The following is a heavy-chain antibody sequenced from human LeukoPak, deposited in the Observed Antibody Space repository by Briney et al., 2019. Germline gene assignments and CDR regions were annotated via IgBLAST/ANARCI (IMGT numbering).Heavy chain of an antibody. CDR2: IYYSGST. J-gene: IGHJ4*02. CDR3: ARGFGSGWYEVDY. CDR1: GGTFSSYY. D-gene: IGHD6-19*01. Sequence: SETLSLTCTASGGTFSSYYWSWIRQPPGKGLEWIAYIYYSGSTNYNPSLKSRVTISVDTYKNQFSLKLSSVTAADAAVYYCARGFGSGWYEVDYWGQGTLVTVSS. V-gene: IGHV4-59*01.